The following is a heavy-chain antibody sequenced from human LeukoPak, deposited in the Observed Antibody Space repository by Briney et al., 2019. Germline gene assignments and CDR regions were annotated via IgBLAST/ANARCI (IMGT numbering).Heavy chain of an antibody. CDR3: AKGGESEYELDY. CDR1: GFTFSSYS. Sequence: GGSLRLSCAASGFTFSSYSMNWVRQAPGKGLEWVSSISSSSSYIYYADSVKGRFTISRDNSKNTLYLQMNSLRAEDTAVYYCAKGGESEYELDYWGQGTLVAVSS. D-gene: IGHD3-16*01. J-gene: IGHJ4*02. V-gene: IGHV3-21*04. CDR2: ISSSSSYI.